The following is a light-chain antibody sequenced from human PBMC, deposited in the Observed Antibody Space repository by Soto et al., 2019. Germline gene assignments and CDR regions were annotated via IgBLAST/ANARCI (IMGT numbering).Light chain of an antibody. Sequence: ELVLTQSPGTPSLSPGERATLSCRASRSVTTFLAWYQQRPGQAPRLLISEASNRAAGIPARFSGSGSGTDFTLTISSLEPEDFAVYYCQQSHNWPRTFGQGTKVDI. CDR3: QQSHNWPRT. CDR2: EAS. V-gene: IGKV3-11*01. CDR1: RSVTTF. J-gene: IGKJ1*01.